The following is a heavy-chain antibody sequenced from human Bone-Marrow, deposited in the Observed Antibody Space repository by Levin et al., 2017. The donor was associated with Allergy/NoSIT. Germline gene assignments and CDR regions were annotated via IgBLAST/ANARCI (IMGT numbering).Heavy chain of an antibody. V-gene: IGHV3-30*04. CDR2: ISYDGSNK. D-gene: IGHD3-3*01. Sequence: GESLKISCAASGFTFSSYAMHWVRQAPGKGLEWVAVISYDGSNKYYADSVKGRFTISRDNSKNTLYLQMNSLRAEDTAVYYCARGATPYYDFWSGYYSSIDYWGQGTLVTVSS. CDR1: GFTFSSYA. J-gene: IGHJ4*02. CDR3: ARGATPYYDFWSGYYSSIDY.